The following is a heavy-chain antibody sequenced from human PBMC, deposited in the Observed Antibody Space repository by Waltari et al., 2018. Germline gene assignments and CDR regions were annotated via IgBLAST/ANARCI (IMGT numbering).Heavy chain of an antibody. V-gene: IGHV1-46*01. CDR3: ARDGWYYYGSGSYSPNAFDI. Sequence: QVQLVQSAAAVKKPGASVKVSCKASGYTFTSYYMHCVRQDHGHGLGWMGIINPSGGSTSYAQKFQRRVTMNRATSTSTVHMELGSLRSEDTAVYYCARDGWYYYGSGSYSPNAFDIWGQGTMVTVSS. CDR1: GYTFTSYY. J-gene: IGHJ3*02. D-gene: IGHD3-10*01. CDR2: INPSGGST.